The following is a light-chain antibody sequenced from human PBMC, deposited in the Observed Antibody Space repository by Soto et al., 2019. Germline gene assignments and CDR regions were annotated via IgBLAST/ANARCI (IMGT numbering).Light chain of an antibody. Sequence: EIVMTQSPATLSVSPGERATLSCRASQSVSSNLAWYQQKPGQAPRLLIYGASTRATGIPARFSGSGSGTEFTLTISSLQSLDFAVYYCQQYNNCPTTFGPGTRV. CDR3: QQYNNCPTT. V-gene: IGKV3-15*01. J-gene: IGKJ1*01. CDR1: QSVSSN. CDR2: GAS.